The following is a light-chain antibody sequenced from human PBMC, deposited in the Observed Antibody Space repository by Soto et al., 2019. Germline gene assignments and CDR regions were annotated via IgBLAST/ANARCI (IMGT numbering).Light chain of an antibody. CDR1: SSNIGAGYD. CDR3: QSYDSSLSRYV. J-gene: IGLJ1*01. CDR2: GNS. V-gene: IGLV1-40*01. Sequence: VLTPPPSVSGAPGQRVTISCTGSSSNIGAGYDVHWYQQLPGTAPKLLIYGNSNRPSGVPDRFSGSKSGTSASLAVTGLQAEDEADYYCQSYDSSLSRYVFGTGTKVTVL.